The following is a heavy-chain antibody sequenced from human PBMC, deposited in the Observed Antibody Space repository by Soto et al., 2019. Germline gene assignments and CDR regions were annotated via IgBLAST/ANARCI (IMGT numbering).Heavy chain of an antibody. D-gene: IGHD1-1*01. Sequence: QLQLQESGPGLVKPSETLSLTCTVSGGSISSSSYYWGWIRQPPGKGLEWIGSIYYSGSTYYNPSLKSRVTISVDTSKNQFSLKLSSVTAADTAVYYCARTYLDWNAKHRFDPWGQGTLVTVSS. J-gene: IGHJ5*02. CDR1: GGSISSSSYY. CDR3: ARTYLDWNAKHRFDP. CDR2: IYYSGST. V-gene: IGHV4-39*01.